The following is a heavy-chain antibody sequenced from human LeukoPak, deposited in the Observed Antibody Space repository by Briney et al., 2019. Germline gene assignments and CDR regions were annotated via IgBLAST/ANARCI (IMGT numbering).Heavy chain of an antibody. CDR2: ISSSGSYI. CDR3: ARDLSQGATTDTLGYFDY. Sequence: GGSLRLSCTASGFTFSTYAMTWVRQAPGKGLEWVSYISSSGSYIYYADSVKGRFTISRDNAQNSLYLQMNSLIADDTAVYYCARDLSQGATTDTLGYFDYWGQGALVTVSS. V-gene: IGHV3-21*01. D-gene: IGHD1-1*01. J-gene: IGHJ4*02. CDR1: GFTFSTYA.